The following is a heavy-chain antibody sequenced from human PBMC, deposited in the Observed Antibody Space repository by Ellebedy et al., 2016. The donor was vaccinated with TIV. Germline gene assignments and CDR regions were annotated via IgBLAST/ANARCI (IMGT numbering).Heavy chain of an antibody. Sequence: GESLKISCAASGFTFSGYAMSWVRQTPGKRLEWLSGINSRGGTTSYADSVKGRFTISRDNSKNTLYLQMNSLRAGDTAVYYCARDPVDTAMVKIYFDYWGQGTLVIVSS. D-gene: IGHD5-18*01. CDR1: GFTFSGYA. V-gene: IGHV3-23*01. CDR3: ARDPVDTAMVKIYFDY. CDR2: INSRGGTT. J-gene: IGHJ4*02.